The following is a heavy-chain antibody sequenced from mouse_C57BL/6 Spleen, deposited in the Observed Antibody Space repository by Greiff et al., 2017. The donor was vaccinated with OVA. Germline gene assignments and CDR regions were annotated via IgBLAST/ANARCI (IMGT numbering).Heavy chain of an antibody. CDR1: GYTFTDYY. V-gene: IGHV1-26*01. CDR2: INPNNGGT. CDR3: ARSPSIGYFDY. Sequence: EVQLQQSGPELVKPGASVKISCKASGYTFTDYYMNWVKQSHGKSLEWIGDINPNNGGTSYNQKFKGKATLTVDKSSSTAYMELRSLTSEDSAVYYCARSPSIGYFDYWGQGTTLTVSS. J-gene: IGHJ2*01.